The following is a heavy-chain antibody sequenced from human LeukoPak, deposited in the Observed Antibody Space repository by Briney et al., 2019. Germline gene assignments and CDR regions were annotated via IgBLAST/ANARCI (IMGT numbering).Heavy chain of an antibody. J-gene: IGHJ4*02. V-gene: IGHV3-23*01. Sequence: GGSLRLSCAASGFTFSSYAMSWVRQAPGKGLEWVSAISGSGGSTYYADSVKGRFTISRDNSKNTLYLQMNSLRAEDTAVYYCAKDPKTYCSGGSCGDYWGQGTLVTVSS. D-gene: IGHD2-15*01. CDR3: AKDPKTYCSGGSCGDY. CDR1: GFTFSSYA. CDR2: ISGSGGST.